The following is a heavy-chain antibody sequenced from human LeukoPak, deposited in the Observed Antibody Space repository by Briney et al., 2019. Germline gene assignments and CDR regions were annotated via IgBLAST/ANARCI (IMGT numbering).Heavy chain of an antibody. V-gene: IGHV3-30-3*01. Sequence: PGGSLRLSCAASGFTFSSYAMHWVRQAPGKGLEWVAAISYDGTNKNYADSVKGRFTISRDNSKNTLYLQMNSLRAEDTAVYYCARDSSGWYSYFDYWGQGTLVTVSS. J-gene: IGHJ4*02. CDR2: ISYDGTNK. D-gene: IGHD6-19*01. CDR3: ARDSSGWYSYFDY. CDR1: GFTFSSYA.